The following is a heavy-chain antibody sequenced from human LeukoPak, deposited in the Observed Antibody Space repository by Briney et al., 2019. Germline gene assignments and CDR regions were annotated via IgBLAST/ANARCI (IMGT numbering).Heavy chain of an antibody. Sequence: GGSLRLSCAASGFTFSSYWMTWVGRAPGKGLGGVANIGEDGSEKYYVDSVKGRFTISRDNAKNSLYLQGNSLRAEDTAVYYCARLNYDFWSGVWEGYYMDVWGKGTTVTVSS. D-gene: IGHD3-3*01. CDR2: IGEDGSEK. J-gene: IGHJ6*03. V-gene: IGHV3-7*01. CDR3: ARLNYDFWSGVWEGYYMDV. CDR1: GFTFSSYW.